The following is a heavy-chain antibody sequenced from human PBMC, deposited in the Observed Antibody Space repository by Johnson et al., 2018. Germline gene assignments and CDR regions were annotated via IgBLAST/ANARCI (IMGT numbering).Heavy chain of an antibody. CDR2: ISYDGSNK. Sequence: VQLLESGGGVVQPGRSLRLSCAASGFTFSTYAMHWVRQAPGKGLEWVAVISYDGSNKYYADSVKGRFTISRDNSKNTLYLQMNSLRAEDTAVYYCARPYSGYAGDAFEIWGQGTMVTVSS. CDR1: GFTFSTYA. D-gene: IGHD5-12*01. CDR3: ARPYSGYAGDAFEI. J-gene: IGHJ3*02. V-gene: IGHV3-30-3*01.